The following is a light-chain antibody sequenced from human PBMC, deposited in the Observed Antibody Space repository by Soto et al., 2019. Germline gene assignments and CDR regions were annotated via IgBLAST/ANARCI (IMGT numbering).Light chain of an antibody. J-gene: IGKJ1*01. CDR3: QQYNDWPRT. CDR1: QSIGSN. Sequence: EIVMTQSPATLSVSPGERATLSCRASQSIGSNLACYQQKPGQAPRLLLYYASTRATGIPAKFSGSGSGTEFSLTISSLQSVDSAVYYCQQYNDWPRTFGQGTKVEIK. CDR2: YAS. V-gene: IGKV3-15*01.